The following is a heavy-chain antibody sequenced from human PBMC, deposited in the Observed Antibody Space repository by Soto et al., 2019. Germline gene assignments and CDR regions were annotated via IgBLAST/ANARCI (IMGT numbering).Heavy chain of an antibody. CDR1: GYTFTSYA. CDR2: INADNGDT. Sequence: ASVKVSCKTSGYTFTSYAIHWVRQAPGQRLEWMGWINADNGDTKYSQKFSGRVTITRDTSANTAFMELSSLRCEDTAMYYCARELQGLYYFDFWGQGTLVTVSS. V-gene: IGHV1-3*01. J-gene: IGHJ4*02. CDR3: ARELQGLYYFDF. D-gene: IGHD4-4*01.